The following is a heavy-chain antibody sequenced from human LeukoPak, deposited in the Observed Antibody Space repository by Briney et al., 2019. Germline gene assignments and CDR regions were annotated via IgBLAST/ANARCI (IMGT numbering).Heavy chain of an antibody. CDR3: TTDLKVRDFYSSGGYYYGPYS. Sequence: PGGSLRLSCVATGVTFRNAWMSWVRQAPGKGLEWLGRIKTKGEGGTTDYAAPVKGRFSISRDDSNQTLYLQMSRLKIEDTAVYYCTTDLKVRDFYSSGGYYYGPYSWGQGTLVTVSS. CDR2: IKTKGEGGTT. V-gene: IGHV3-15*01. CDR1: GVTFRNAW. D-gene: IGHD3-22*01. J-gene: IGHJ4*02.